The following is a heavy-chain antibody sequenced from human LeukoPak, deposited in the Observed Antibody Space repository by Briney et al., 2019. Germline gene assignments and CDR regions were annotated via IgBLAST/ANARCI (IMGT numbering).Heavy chain of an antibody. CDR1: GFTFSSYA. J-gene: IGHJ4*02. V-gene: IGHV3-23*01. CDR3: ATSPLGATTEFDY. Sequence: GGSLRLSCAASGFTFSSYAMSWVRQAPGKGLEWVSAISGSGGSTYYADSVKGRFTISRDNSKNTLYLQMNSLRTEDTAVYYCATSPLGATTEFDYWGQGTLVTVSS. CDR2: ISGSGGST. D-gene: IGHD1-26*01.